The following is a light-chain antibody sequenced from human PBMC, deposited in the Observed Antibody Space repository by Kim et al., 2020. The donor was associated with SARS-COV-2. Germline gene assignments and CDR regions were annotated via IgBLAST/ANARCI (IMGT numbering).Light chain of an antibody. CDR2: GAS. J-gene: IGKJ1*01. Sequence: EIVLTQSPGTLSLSLGERATLSFRATHSIRDNYLTRYQQKPGQAPRLLIYGASTRATGVPCRFSGSGSGTDFTLTISRQEHEVVAVYQCQRYGYQIWPFGQGTQVEIK. CDR3: QRYGYQIWP. V-gene: IGKV3-20*01. CDR1: HSIRDNY.